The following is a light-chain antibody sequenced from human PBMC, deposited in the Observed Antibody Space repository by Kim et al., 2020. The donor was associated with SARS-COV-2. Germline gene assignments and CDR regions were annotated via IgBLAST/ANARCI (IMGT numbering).Light chain of an antibody. CDR1: KDNVGDQG. Sequence: QAGLTQPPSVSADLGQTATLTCTGNKDNVGDQGAAWLRQHQGHPPKLLSYRNDKRPSGVSERFSPSRSGNTASLTISGLQPEDDGDYYCTTWDSSLSAWVFGGGTQLTVL. V-gene: IGLV10-54*04. CDR2: RND. CDR3: TTWDSSLSAWV. J-gene: IGLJ3*02.